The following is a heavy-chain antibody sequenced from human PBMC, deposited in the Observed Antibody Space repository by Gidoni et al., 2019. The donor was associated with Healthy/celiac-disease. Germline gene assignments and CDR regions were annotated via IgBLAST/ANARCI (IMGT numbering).Heavy chain of an antibody. J-gene: IGHJ4*02. CDR3: ARGADGLTSFDY. V-gene: IGHV4-39*07. CDR2: IYYSGST. CDR1: GGSISSSSYY. D-gene: IGHD6-19*01. Sequence: QLQLQESGPGLVKPSETLSLTCTVSGGSISSSSYYWGWIRQPPGKGLEWIGSIYYSGSTYYNPSLKSRVTISVDTSKNQFSLKLSSVTAADTAVYYCARGADGLTSFDYWGQGTLVTVSS.